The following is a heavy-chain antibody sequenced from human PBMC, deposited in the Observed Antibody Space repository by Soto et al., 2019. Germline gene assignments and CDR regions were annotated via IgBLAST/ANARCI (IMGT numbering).Heavy chain of an antibody. J-gene: IGHJ6*02. V-gene: IGHV4-34*01. CDR3: AGISCSYFYRIDR. Sequence: QVQLQQWGAGLLKPSGTLSLTCAVYGGSFSGYYWSWIRQPPGKGLEWIGEINHSGVTNYKPSLKPRSNHTISTAKDPFPPPPKAVDAAANASFYRAGISCSYFYRIDRWGQGSTVTVSS. CDR1: GGSFSGYY. D-gene: IGHD2-21*01. CDR2: INHSGVT.